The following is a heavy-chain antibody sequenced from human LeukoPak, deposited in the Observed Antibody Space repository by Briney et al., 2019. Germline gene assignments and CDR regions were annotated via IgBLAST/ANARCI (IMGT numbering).Heavy chain of an antibody. CDR3: ARYSVYVGFDY. J-gene: IGHJ4*02. V-gene: IGHV4-30-2*01. CDR2: IYHSGSA. D-gene: IGHD5/OR15-5a*01. Sequence: SQTLSLTCAVSGGSISSGGYSWSWIRQPPGKGLEWIGYIYHSGSAYYNPSLKSRVTISVDRSKNQFSLKLSSVTAADTAVYYCARYSVYVGFDYWGQGTLVTVSS. CDR1: GGSISSGGYS.